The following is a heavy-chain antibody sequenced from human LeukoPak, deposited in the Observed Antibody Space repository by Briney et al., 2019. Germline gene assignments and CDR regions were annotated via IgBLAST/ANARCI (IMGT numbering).Heavy chain of an antibody. Sequence: ASVKVSCKASGYTFTGYYMHWVRQAPGQGLEWMGRINPNSGGTNYAQKFQGRVTMTRDTSISTAYMELSRLRSDDTAVYYCGRSPGYSSRPTDYWGQGTLVTVSS. CDR3: GRSPGYSSRPTDY. V-gene: IGHV1-2*06. J-gene: IGHJ4*02. CDR1: GYTFTGYY. CDR2: INPNSGGT. D-gene: IGHD6-13*01.